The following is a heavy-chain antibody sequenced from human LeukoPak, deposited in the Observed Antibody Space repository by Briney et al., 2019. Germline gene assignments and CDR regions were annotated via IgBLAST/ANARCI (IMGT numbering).Heavy chain of an antibody. CDR2: ISSSGSTI. CDR1: GFTFSDYY. CDR3: ARDAGSSWTDFDY. Sequence: GGSLRLSCAASGFTFSDYYMSWIRQAPGKGLEWVSYISSSGSTICYADSVKGRFTISRDNAKNSLYLQMNSLRAEDTAVYYCARDAGSSWTDFDYWGQGTLVTVSS. V-gene: IGHV3-11*01. J-gene: IGHJ4*02. D-gene: IGHD6-13*01.